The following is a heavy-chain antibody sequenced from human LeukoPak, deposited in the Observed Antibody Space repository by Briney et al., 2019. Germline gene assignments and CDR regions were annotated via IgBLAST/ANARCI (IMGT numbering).Heavy chain of an antibody. Sequence: SKTLSLTCTFAVGSISSGNNHWSWIRQPAGKGLEWIGHIYTSVSTNYNPSLKSRVTISVDTSKNQFSLKLSSVTAANTAVYYCATTTVTTSAGFDYWGQGTLVTVSS. V-gene: IGHV4-61*09. J-gene: IGHJ4*02. D-gene: IGHD4-17*01. CDR1: VGSISSGNNH. CDR3: ATTTVTTSAGFDY. CDR2: IYTSVST.